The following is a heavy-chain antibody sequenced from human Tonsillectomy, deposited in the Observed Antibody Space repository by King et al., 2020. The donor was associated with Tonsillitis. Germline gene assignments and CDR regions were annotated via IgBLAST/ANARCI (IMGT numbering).Heavy chain of an antibody. J-gene: IGHJ4*02. Sequence: QLVQSGGGVVQPGRSLRLSCAASGFTFSSYGMHWVRQAPGKGLEWVAVIWYDGSNKYYADSVKGRFTISRDNSKNTLYLQMNSLRAEDTAVYYCARGILRYFDWPYLDYWGQGTLVTVSS. CDR1: GFTFSSYG. CDR3: ARGILRYFDWPYLDY. CDR2: IWYDGSNK. D-gene: IGHD3-9*01. V-gene: IGHV3-33*01.